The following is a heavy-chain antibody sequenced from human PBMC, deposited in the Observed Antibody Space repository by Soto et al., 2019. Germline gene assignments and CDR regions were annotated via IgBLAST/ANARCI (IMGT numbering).Heavy chain of an antibody. V-gene: IGHV1-3*01. CDR3: AATLDWGSYDFGGYPS. Sequence: SVKVSCKASGYTFTSYAMHWVRQAPGQRLEWMGWINAGNGNTKYSQKFQGRVTITRDTSASTAYMELSSLRSEDTAVYYCAATLDWGSYDFGGYPSWGQGTLVTVSS. D-gene: IGHD3-22*01. CDR1: GYTFTSYA. CDR2: INAGNGNT. J-gene: IGHJ4*02.